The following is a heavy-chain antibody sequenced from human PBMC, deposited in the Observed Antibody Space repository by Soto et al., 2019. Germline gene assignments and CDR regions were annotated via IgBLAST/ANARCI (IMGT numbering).Heavy chain of an antibody. Sequence: PGEYLKISCKGSGYSFTSYWISWVRQMPGKGLEWMGRIDPSDSYTNYSPSFQGHVTISADKSISTAYLQWSSLKASDTAMYYCASCEYSSSADVFDICGQGTMVTV. CDR3: ASCEYSSSADVFDI. D-gene: IGHD6-6*01. CDR1: GYSFTSYW. CDR2: IDPSDSYT. V-gene: IGHV5-10-1*01. J-gene: IGHJ3*02.